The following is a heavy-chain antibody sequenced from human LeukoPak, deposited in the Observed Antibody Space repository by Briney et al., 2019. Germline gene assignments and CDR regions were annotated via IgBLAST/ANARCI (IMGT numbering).Heavy chain of an antibody. CDR3: ARAPKARYSGSYPFDY. V-gene: IGHV4-4*07. CDR1: GGSISNYY. CDR2: IYSSGST. D-gene: IGHD1-26*01. Sequence: SETLSLTCTVSGGSISNYYWIWIRQPAGKGLEWIGRIYSSGSTTYNPSLKSRVTMSVDTSKNQFSLKLSSVTAADTAVYYCARAPKARYSGSYPFDYWGQGTLVTVSS. J-gene: IGHJ4*02.